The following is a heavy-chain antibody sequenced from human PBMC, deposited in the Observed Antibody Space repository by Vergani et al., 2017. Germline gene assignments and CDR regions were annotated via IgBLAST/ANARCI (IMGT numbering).Heavy chain of an antibody. Sequence: QVQLVQSGAEVKKPGASVKVSCKASGYTFTGYYMHWVRQAPGQGLEWMGWINPNSGSTNYAQKFQGWVTMTRDTSIPTAYMELSMLRSDDTAVYYCAIDFARDYVWGSYRYTANWFDPWGQGTLVTVSS. CDR3: AIDFARDYVWGSYRYTANWFDP. CDR2: INPNSGST. CDR1: GYTFTGYY. V-gene: IGHV1-2*04. D-gene: IGHD3-16*02. J-gene: IGHJ5*02.